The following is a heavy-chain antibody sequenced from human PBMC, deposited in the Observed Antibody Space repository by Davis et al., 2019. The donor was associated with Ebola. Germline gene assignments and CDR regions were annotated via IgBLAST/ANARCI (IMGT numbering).Heavy chain of an antibody. Sequence: PGGSLRLSCAASGFTFSSYWMHWVRQAPGKGLVWVSRINSDGSSTSYADSVKGRFTISRDNSKNTLYLQMNSLRAEDTAVYYCAREGSSSMSIDIWGQGTMVTVSS. V-gene: IGHV3-74*01. D-gene: IGHD6-6*01. CDR2: INSDGSST. CDR3: AREGSSSMSIDI. J-gene: IGHJ3*02. CDR1: GFTFSSYW.